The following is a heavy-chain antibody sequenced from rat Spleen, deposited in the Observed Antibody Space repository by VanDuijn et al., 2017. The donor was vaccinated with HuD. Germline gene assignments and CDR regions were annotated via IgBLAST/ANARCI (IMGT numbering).Heavy chain of an antibody. V-gene: IGHV5-29*01. CDR3: ARAGYLRDWYFDV. CDR1: GFTFNDHF. D-gene: IGHD2-2*01. CDR2: ISYGDSSGHSST. Sequence: EVQLVESNGGLVQPGGSLKLSCAASGFTFNDHFMAWVRPAPTKGLEWVATISYGDSSGHSSTYYRDSVKGRFTISRDNAKSSLYLQMDSLRSGDTATYYCARAGYLRDWYFDVWGPGTRVTVSS. J-gene: IGHJ1*01.